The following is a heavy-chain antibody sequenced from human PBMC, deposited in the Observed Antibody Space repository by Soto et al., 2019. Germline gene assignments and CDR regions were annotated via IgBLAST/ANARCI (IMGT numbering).Heavy chain of an antibody. D-gene: IGHD3-9*01. CDR3: AKEGDYDILTGYYNSVDNWFDP. Sequence: GGSLRLSCAASGLTFSSYAMSWVRQAPGKGLEWVSAISGSGGSTYYADSAKGRFTISRDNSKNTLYLQMNSLRAEDTAVYYCAKEGDYDILTGYYNSVDNWFDPWGQGTLVTVSS. V-gene: IGHV3-23*01. CDR1: GLTFSSYA. J-gene: IGHJ5*02. CDR2: ISGSGGST.